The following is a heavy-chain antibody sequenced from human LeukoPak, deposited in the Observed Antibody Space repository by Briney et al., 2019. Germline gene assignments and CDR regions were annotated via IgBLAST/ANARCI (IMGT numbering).Heavy chain of an antibody. Sequence: PGGSLRLSCAASGFTFSSYAMSWVRQAPGKGLEWVSGISGSGGSTYYADSVKGRFTISRDNSKNTLYLQMNSLRAEDTAVYYCAKKSKQWLVRGYFDYWGQGTLVTVSS. D-gene: IGHD6-19*01. CDR3: AKKSKQWLVRGYFDY. CDR2: ISGSGGST. CDR1: GFTFSSYA. V-gene: IGHV3-23*01. J-gene: IGHJ4*02.